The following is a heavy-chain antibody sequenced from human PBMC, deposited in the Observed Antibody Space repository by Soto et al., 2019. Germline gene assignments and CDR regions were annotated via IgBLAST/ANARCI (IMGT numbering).Heavy chain of an antibody. CDR1: GGSISSSSYY. Sequence: ETLSLTCTVSGGSISSSSYYWGWIRQPPGKGLEWIGSIYYSGSTYYNPSLKSRVTISVDTSKNQFSLKLSSVTAADTAVYYCARSRITIFGVVEARWFDPWGQGTLVTVSS. CDR2: IYYSGST. CDR3: ARSRITIFGVVEARWFDP. V-gene: IGHV4-39*01. D-gene: IGHD3-3*01. J-gene: IGHJ5*02.